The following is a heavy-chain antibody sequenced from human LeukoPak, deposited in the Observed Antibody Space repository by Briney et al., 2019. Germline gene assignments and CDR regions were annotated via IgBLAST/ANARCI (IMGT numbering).Heavy chain of an antibody. CDR3: ARGVVTPFDFDY. CDR2: SGST. J-gene: IGHJ4*02. V-gene: IGHV4-39*07. Sequence: SETLSLTCTVSGGSIRSSYYYWGWIRQPPGKGLEWIGSSGSTYYNPSLKSRVTISVDTSKNQFSLKLSSVTAADTAVYYCARGVVTPFDFDYWGQGTLVTVSS. CDR1: GGSIRSSYYY. D-gene: IGHD3-3*01.